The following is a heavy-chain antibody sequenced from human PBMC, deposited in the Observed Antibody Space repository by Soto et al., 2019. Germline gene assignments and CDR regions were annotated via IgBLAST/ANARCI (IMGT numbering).Heavy chain of an antibody. Sequence: QVQLVESGGCVVQPGRSLRLSCAASGFTFSSDGMHRVRQAPGKRLEWVAVISYDGSNKYYADSVKGRFTISRDNSKNTLYLQMNSLRAEDTAVYYCAKDRTVSHGMDVWGQGTTVTVSS. CDR1: GFTFSSDG. J-gene: IGHJ6*02. V-gene: IGHV3-30*18. CDR2: ISYDGSNK. CDR3: AKDRTVSHGMDV. D-gene: IGHD4-4*01.